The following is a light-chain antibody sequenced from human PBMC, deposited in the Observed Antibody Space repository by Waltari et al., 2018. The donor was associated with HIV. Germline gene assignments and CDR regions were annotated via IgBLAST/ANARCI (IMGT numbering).Light chain of an antibody. V-gene: IGKV3-15*01. CDR2: AAS. CDR1: HSIGSA. J-gene: IGKJ4*01. CDR3: QQYNSWPLA. Sequence: EVVMTQSPVTLSVSPGERATLSCRASHSIGSALAWYQQKPGQAPRLLIYAASTRATGIPARFSGSGSGTEFTLTISSLQSEDFAVYYCQQYNSWPLAFGGGTKVEIK.